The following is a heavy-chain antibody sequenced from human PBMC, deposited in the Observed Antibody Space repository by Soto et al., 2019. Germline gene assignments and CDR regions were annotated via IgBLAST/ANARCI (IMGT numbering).Heavy chain of an antibody. CDR1: GDSVSSNGVA. V-gene: IGHV6-1*01. J-gene: IGHJ3*02. D-gene: IGHD6-13*01. Sequence: QVQLQQSGPGLLQPSQTLSLTCAISGDSVSSNGVAWNWIRQSPSRGLEWLGRTYYRSKWSNDYALSVRSRITINPDTYKIHFSLQLNSVTPEDTAVYYCARGKYSSFDIWGQGTTVTVSS. CDR2: TYYRSKWSN. CDR3: ARGKYSSFDI.